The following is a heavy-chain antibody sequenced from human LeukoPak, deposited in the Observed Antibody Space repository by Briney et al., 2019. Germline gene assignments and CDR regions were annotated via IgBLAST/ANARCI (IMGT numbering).Heavy chain of an antibody. CDR2: MSYDGGNK. V-gene: IGHV3-30-3*01. CDR1: GFTFSRYA. CDR3: ARDPELILVRGYFYYYMDV. Sequence: PGGSLRLSCAASGFTFSRYAMHWVRQAPGKGLEWVAVMSYDGGNKYYADSVKGRFTISRDNSKNTLYLQMNSLGAEDTAVYYCARDPELILVRGYFYYYMDVWGRGTTVTVS. J-gene: IGHJ6*03. D-gene: IGHD3-10*01.